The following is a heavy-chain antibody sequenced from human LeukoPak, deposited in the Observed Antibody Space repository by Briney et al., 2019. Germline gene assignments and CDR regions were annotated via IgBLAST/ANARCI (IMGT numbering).Heavy chain of an antibody. D-gene: IGHD5-12*01. CDR3: AREPTSGREPTSGRPLDY. CDR2: IYSSGSN. J-gene: IGHJ4*02. CDR1: GGSISGYF. V-gene: IGHV4-4*07. Sequence: SETLSLTCTDSGGSISGYFWSWIRQPAGKGLEWIGRIYSSGSNNYNPSLKSRVTMSLDTSKNHLSLNLSSVTAADTAVYYCAREPTSGREPTSGRPLDYWGQGTLVTVSS.